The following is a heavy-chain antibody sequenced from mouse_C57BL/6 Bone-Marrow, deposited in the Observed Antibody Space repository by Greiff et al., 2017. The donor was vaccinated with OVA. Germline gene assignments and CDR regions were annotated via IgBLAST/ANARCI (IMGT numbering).Heavy chain of an antibody. Sequence: DVQLQESGEGLVKPGGSLKLSCAASGFTFSSYAMSWVRQTPEQRLEWVAYISRGGDYIYYADTVQGRFTISRDNARNTLYLQMSSLKSEDTAMYYCTRGGRLRGYFDVWGTGTTVTVSS. J-gene: IGHJ1*03. CDR3: TRGGRLRGYFDV. CDR1: GFTFSSYA. CDR2: ISRGGDYI. D-gene: IGHD2-4*01. V-gene: IGHV5-9-1*02.